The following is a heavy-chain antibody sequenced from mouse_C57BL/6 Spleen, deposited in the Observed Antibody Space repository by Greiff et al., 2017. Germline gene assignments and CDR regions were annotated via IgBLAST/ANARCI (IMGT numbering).Heavy chain of an antibody. CDR1: GYTFTDYY. Sequence: VQLQQSGAELVRPGASVKLSCKASGYTFTDYYINWVKQRPGQGLEWIAMIYPGSGNTYYNEKFKGKATLTAEKSSSTAYMQLSSLTSEDSAVYFCARGVLLRGFAYWGQGTLVTVSA. CDR3: ARGVLLRGFAY. CDR2: IYPGSGNT. D-gene: IGHD2-1*01. J-gene: IGHJ3*01. V-gene: IGHV1-76*01.